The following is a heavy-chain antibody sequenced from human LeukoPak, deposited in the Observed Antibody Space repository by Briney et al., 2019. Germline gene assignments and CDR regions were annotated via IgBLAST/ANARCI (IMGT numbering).Heavy chain of an antibody. Sequence: ASVKVSCKASGYTFTSYHMHWVRQAPGQGLEWMGIINPSGGSTSYAQKFQGRVTMTRDTSTSTVYMELSSLRSEDTAVYYCARGSYYDFWSGYLGPNTPGNWFDPWGQGTLVTVSS. D-gene: IGHD3-3*01. CDR1: GYTFTSYH. V-gene: IGHV1-46*01. CDR3: ARGSYYDFWSGYLGPNTPGNWFDP. J-gene: IGHJ5*02. CDR2: INPSGGST.